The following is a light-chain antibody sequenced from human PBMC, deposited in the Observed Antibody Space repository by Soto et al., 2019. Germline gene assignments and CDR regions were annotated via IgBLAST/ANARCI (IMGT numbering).Light chain of an antibody. Sequence: QSALTQPASVSGSPGQSITISCTGTSSDVGGHNSVAWYQHNPGKAPKLMIYDVSNRPSGVSSRFSGSKSGNTASLSISGLQAEDEADYYCSSYTTSRTYVFGTGTKLTVL. V-gene: IGLV2-14*01. J-gene: IGLJ1*01. CDR2: DVS. CDR3: SSYTTSRTYV. CDR1: SSDVGGHNS.